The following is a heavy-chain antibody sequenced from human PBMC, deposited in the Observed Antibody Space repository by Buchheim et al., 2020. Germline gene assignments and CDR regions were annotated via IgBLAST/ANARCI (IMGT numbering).Heavy chain of an antibody. CDR2: ISYDGSNK. V-gene: IGHV3-30*18. J-gene: IGHJ6*02. CDR1: GFTFSSYG. CDR3: AKDLNWNFYPHYYYYYGMDV. Sequence: QVQLVESGGGVVQPGRSLRLSCAASGFTFSSYGMHWVRQAPGKGLEWVAVISYDGSNKYYADSVKGRSTISRDNSKNTLYLQMNSLRAEDTAVYYCAKDLNWNFYPHYYYYYGMDVWGQGTT. D-gene: IGHD1-7*01.